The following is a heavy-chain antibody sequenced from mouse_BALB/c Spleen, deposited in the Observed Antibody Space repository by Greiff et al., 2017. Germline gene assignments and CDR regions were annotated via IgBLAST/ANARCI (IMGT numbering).Heavy chain of an antibody. CDR2: INPNNGGT. CDR3: AREGLRGYYAMDY. CDR1: GYTFTDYN. Sequence: EVQRVESGPELVKPGASVKIPCKASGYTFTDYNMDWVKQSHGKSLEWIGDINPNNGGTIYNQKFKGKATLTVDKSSSTAYMELRSLTSEDTAVYYCAREGLRGYYAMDYWGQGTSVTVSS. V-gene: IGHV1-18*01. J-gene: IGHJ4*01. D-gene: IGHD2-4*01.